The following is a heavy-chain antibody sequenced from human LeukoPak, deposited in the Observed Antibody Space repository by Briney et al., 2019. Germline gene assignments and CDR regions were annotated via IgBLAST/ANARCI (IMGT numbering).Heavy chain of an antibody. D-gene: IGHD3-3*01. CDR1: GFTFSSQA. CDR3: TWGGSGYYAY. V-gene: IGHV3-23*01. Sequence: GGSLRLSCVASGFTFSSQAMSWVRQAPGKGLEWVSVISGTGDSTYYADSVKGRFTISRDNSKNTLYLQMNSLRADDTAVYFCTWGGSGYYAYWGQGMLVTVSS. CDR2: ISGTGDST. J-gene: IGHJ4*02.